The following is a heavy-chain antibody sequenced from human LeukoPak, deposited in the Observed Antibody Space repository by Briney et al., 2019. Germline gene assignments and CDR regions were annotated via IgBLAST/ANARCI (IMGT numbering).Heavy chain of an antibody. J-gene: IGHJ6*03. Sequence: SETLSLTCTVCGGSINSHYWTWIRQPAGKGLEWIGRIWSSGGLWSSGGTNYNPSLTSRNTMSVDTSKNQFSLRLSSVTAADTAVYYCARDSPDGYTHGHYYYNIDVWGKGTTVTVSS. D-gene: IGHD5-18*01. CDR3: ARDSPDGYTHGHYYYNIDV. V-gene: IGHV4-4*07. CDR2: IWSSGGLWSSGGT. CDR1: GGSINSHY.